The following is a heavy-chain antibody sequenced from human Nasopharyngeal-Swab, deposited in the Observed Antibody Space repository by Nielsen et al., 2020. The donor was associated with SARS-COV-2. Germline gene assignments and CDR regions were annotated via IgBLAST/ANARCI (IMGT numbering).Heavy chain of an antibody. J-gene: IGHJ4*02. D-gene: IGHD6-19*01. CDR1: GFTFSSYW. Sequence: GESLKISCAASGFTFSSYWMTWVRQAPGKGLEWVANINQDGSEEYYVDSVKGRFTISRDNAKNSLYLQVNSLRAEDTAVYYCARHSGWSFDYWGQGTLVTVSS. V-gene: IGHV3-7*01. CDR3: ARHSGWSFDY. CDR2: INQDGSEE.